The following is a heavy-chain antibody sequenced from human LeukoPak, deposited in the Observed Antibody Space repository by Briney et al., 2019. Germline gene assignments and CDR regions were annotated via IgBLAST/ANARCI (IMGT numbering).Heavy chain of an antibody. D-gene: IGHD4-11*01. V-gene: IGHV4-34*01. CDR3: ARGFYSIRYFDY. CDR2: INHSGST. CDR1: GGSFSGYY. Sequence: SETLSHTCAVYGGSFSGYYWSWIRQPPGKGLEWIGEINHSGSTNYNPSLKSRVTISVDTSKNQFSLKLSSVTAADTAVYYCARGFYSIRYFDYWGQGTLVTVSS. J-gene: IGHJ4*02.